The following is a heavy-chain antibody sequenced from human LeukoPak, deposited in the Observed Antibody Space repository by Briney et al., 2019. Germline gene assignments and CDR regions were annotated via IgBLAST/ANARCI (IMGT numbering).Heavy chain of an antibody. CDR3: AREYYDYVWGSYGGIFDY. D-gene: IGHD3-16*01. Sequence: RASVKVSCKASGYTFTGYYMHWVRQAPGQGLEWMGWINPNSGGTNYAQKFQGRVTMTRDTSISTAYMELSRLRSDDTAVHYCAREYYDYVWGSYGGIFDYWGQGTLVTVSS. J-gene: IGHJ4*02. V-gene: IGHV1-2*02. CDR2: INPNSGGT. CDR1: GYTFTGYY.